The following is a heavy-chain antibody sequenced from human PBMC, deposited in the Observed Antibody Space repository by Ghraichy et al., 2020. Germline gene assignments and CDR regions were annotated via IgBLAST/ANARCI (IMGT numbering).Heavy chain of an antibody. Sequence: SETLSLTCTVSGGSINSADYYWTWIRQAPGKGLEYVGYTYYSGNTHYGPSLQGRVSISVDTPKNQFSLRVDSVTAADTAVYYCARQVSAATRTHFDHWGQGTLVTVSS. CDR3: ARQVSAATRTHFDH. D-gene: IGHD2-15*01. CDR2: TYYSGNT. J-gene: IGHJ4*02. CDR1: GGSINSADYY. V-gene: IGHV4-30-4*08.